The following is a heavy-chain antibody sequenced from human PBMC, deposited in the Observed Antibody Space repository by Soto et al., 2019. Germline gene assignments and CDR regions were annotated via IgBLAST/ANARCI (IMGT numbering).Heavy chain of an antibody. Sequence: QVQLVQSGAEVKKPGSSVKVSCKASGGTFSSYAISWVRQAPGQGLEWMGGIIPIFGTADYAQKFQGRVTITEEESTSTAYMELSSLRYEDTAVYYCASHCGGDCYSRSPPYYYYGMDVWGQGTTVTVSS. CDR3: ASHCGGDCYSRSPPYYYYGMDV. D-gene: IGHD2-21*02. CDR1: GGTFSSYA. J-gene: IGHJ6*02. V-gene: IGHV1-69*12. CDR2: IIPIFGTA.